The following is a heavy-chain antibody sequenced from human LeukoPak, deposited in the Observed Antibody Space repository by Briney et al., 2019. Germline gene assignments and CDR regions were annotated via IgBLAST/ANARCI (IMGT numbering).Heavy chain of an antibody. J-gene: IGHJ6*02. D-gene: IGHD6-19*01. CDR2: IWYDGSNK. CDR3: ARGYSSGWYVRDYYYYGMDV. V-gene: IGHV3-33*01. CDR1: GFTFSSYG. Sequence: GGSLRLSCAASGFTFSSYGMHWVSQAPGKGLEWVAVIWYDGSNKYYADSVKGRFTISRDNSKNTLYLQMNSLRAEDTAVYYCARGYSSGWYVRDYYYYGMDVWGQGTTVTVSS.